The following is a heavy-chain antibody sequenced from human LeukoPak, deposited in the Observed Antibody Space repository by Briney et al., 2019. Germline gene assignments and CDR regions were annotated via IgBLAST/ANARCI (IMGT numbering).Heavy chain of an antibody. V-gene: IGHV3-74*01. J-gene: IGHJ4*02. Sequence: AGSLRLSCVASGFTFTSSAMSWVRQAPGKGLEWVSRINSDGSSTSYADSVKGRFTISRDNAKNTLYLQMNSLRAEDTAVYYCARGPTYPLYWGQGTLVTVSS. CDR2: INSDGSST. CDR3: ARGPTYPLY. CDR1: GFTFTSSA.